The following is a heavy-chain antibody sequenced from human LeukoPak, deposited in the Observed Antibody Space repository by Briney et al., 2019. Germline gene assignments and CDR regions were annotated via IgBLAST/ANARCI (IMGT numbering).Heavy chain of an antibody. D-gene: IGHD2-2*01. J-gene: IGHJ6*03. CDR1: GVSISSYY. CDR2: IYYSGSI. CDR3: ARVVPAAIDYYYYYYMDV. Sequence: SETLSLTCTVSGVSISSYYWSWIRQPPGKGLEWIGYIYYSGSINYNPSLKSRVTISVDTSKNQFSLKLSSVTAADTAVYYCARVVPAAIDYYYYYYMDVWGKGTTVTVSS. V-gene: IGHV4-59*01.